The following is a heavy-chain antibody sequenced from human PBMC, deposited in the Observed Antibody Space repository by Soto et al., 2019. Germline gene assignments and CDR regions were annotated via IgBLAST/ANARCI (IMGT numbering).Heavy chain of an antibody. Sequence: ASVKVSCKASGGTFSSYAISWVRQAPGQGLDWMGGIIPIFGTANYAQKFQGRVTITADESTSTAYMELSSLRSEDTAVYYCRVWFGELRSDYYYYYGMDVWGQGTTVTVSS. D-gene: IGHD3-10*01. CDR2: IIPIFGTA. J-gene: IGHJ6*02. V-gene: IGHV1-69*13. CDR3: RVWFGELRSDYYYYYGMDV. CDR1: GGTFSSYA.